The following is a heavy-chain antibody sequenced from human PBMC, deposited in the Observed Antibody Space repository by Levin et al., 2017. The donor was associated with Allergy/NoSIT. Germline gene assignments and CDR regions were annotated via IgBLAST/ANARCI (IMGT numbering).Heavy chain of an antibody. J-gene: IGHJ4*02. CDR3: AKGMYVVWFGESRTRVY. V-gene: IGHV3-23*01. Sequence: ASVKVSCAGSGFPFSSYAMSWVRQAPGKGLEWVSAISGSGGSTYYADSVKGRFTISRDNSKNTLSLQMNSLRAEDTAVYYCAKGMYVVWFGESRTRVYRGQGTLVTVSS. CDR1: GFPFSSYA. D-gene: IGHD3-10*01. CDR2: ISGSGGST.